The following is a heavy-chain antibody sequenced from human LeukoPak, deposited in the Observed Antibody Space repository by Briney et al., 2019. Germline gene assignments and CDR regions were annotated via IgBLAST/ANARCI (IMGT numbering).Heavy chain of an antibody. V-gene: IGHV5-51*01. J-gene: IGHJ4*02. CDR1: GYSFTNYW. D-gene: IGHD6-13*01. CDR3: ARRGKAAYGNLHFDH. CDR2: IYPSDSDT. Sequence: GESLKISCKGSGYSFTNYWIGWVRQMPGKGLEWMGIIYPSDSDTRYSPSFQGQVTISADKSITTAYLQWSSLKASDTAIYYCARRGKAAYGNLHFDHWGQGTLVTVSS.